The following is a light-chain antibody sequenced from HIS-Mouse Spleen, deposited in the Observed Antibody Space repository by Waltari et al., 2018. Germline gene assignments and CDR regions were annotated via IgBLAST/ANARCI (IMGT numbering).Light chain of an antibody. Sequence: QSVLTQPPSASGTPGQRVTISFSGSSSNIGSNYVYWYQQLPGTAPKLLIYRNNPRPSGAPDRVSGSKSGTSASLAISGLRSEDEADYYCAAWDDSLSGVFGGGTKLTVL. J-gene: IGLJ2*01. V-gene: IGLV1-47*01. CDR3: AAWDDSLSGV. CDR2: RNN. CDR1: SSNIGSNY.